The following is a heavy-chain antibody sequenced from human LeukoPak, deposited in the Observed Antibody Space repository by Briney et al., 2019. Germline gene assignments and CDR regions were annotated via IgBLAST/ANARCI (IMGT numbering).Heavy chain of an antibody. V-gene: IGHV3-53*01. CDR3: GRVGGWFGELSPIDY. Sequence: PGGSLRLSCAASGFSVSTNYMSWVRQAPGKGLEWVSVIYSGGTTYYADSVKGRFTISRDNSKNTLYLQINSLRAEDTAVYYCGRVGGWFGELSPIDYWGQGTLVTVSS. CDR2: IYSGGTT. CDR1: GFSVSTNY. D-gene: IGHD3-10*01. J-gene: IGHJ4*02.